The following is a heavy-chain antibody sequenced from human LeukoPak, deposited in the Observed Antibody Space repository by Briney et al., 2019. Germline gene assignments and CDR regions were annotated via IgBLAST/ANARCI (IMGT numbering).Heavy chain of an antibody. J-gene: IGHJ6*02. Sequence: NLSETLSLTCTVSGGSISSSSYYWSWIRQPPGKGLEWIGEINHSGSTNYNPSLKSRVTISVDTSKNQFSLKLSSVTAADTAVYYCARGAVVVPAAMVRLRYGMDVWGQGTTVTVSS. V-gene: IGHV4-39*07. CDR2: INHSGST. CDR1: GGSISSSSYY. CDR3: ARGAVVVPAAMVRLRYGMDV. D-gene: IGHD2-2*01.